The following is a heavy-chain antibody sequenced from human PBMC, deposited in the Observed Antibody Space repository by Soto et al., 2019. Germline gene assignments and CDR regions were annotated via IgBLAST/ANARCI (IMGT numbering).Heavy chain of an antibody. CDR1: GFSLSTSGVG. Sequence: SGPTLVNPTQTLTLTCTFSGFSLSTSGVGVGWIRQPPGKALEWLALIYWDDDKRYSPSLTSRLTITKDTSKNQVVLTMTNKDPVDTATYYCAHVLVVVANYGMDVWGQGTTVTVSS. D-gene: IGHD2-15*01. CDR3: AHVLVVVANYGMDV. CDR2: IYWDDDK. V-gene: IGHV2-5*02. J-gene: IGHJ6*02.